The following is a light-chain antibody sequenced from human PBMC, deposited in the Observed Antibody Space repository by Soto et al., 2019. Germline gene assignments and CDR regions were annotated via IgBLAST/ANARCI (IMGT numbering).Light chain of an antibody. CDR1: QSLFYSSDNKNY. CDR2: WAS. CDR3: QQYYDTPLT. J-gene: IGKJ4*01. Sequence: DIVVTQSPDSLAASLGERATIICQSSQSLFYSSDNKNYLRWYQQKPGQPPKLLIYWASTRESGVPERFSGAGSGTDFTLTISSLQAEDVAVYYCQQYYDTPLTFGGGTKVEIK. V-gene: IGKV4-1*01.